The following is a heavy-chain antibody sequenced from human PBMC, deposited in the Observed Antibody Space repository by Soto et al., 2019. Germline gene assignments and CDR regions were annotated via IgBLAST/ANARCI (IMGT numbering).Heavy chain of an antibody. J-gene: IGHJ4*02. CDR1: GFSLSTSGVG. Sequence: QITLKESGPTLVRPTQTLTLTCAFSGFSLSTSGVGVGWIRHPPGKALEWLAVIYWDDSKHYSPSLRSRLTITKDTSKNPVVLTMTNMDPMDTGTYYCAHKGPEDWPLDYWGQGTLVTVSS. CDR2: IYWDDSK. V-gene: IGHV2-5*02. D-gene: IGHD3-9*01. CDR3: AHKGPEDWPLDY.